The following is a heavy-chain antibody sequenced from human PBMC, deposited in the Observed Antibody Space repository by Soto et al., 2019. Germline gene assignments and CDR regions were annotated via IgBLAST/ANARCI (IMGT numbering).Heavy chain of an antibody. CDR3: ARSLGRF. CDR2: IYYSGST. Sequence: SETLSLTCTVSGGSISSYYWSWIRQPPGKGLEWIGYIYYSGSTNYNPSLKSRATISVDTSKNQFSLKLSSVTAADMAVYYCARSLGRFCGQGTLVPVSS. J-gene: IGHJ4*02. V-gene: IGHV4-59*01. CDR1: GGSISSYY.